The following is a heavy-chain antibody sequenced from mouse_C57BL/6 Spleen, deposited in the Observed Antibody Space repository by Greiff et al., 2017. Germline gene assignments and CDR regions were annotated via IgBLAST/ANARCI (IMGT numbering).Heavy chain of an antibody. Sequence: EVMLVESGGGLVKPGGSLKLSCAASGFTFSSYAMSWVRQTPEKRLEWVATISDGVSYTYYPDNVKGRFTISRDNAKNNMYLQMSHLKSEDTAMYYCARGVSDYGYFDVWGTGTTVTVSS. CDR1: GFTFSSYA. J-gene: IGHJ1*03. CDR2: ISDGVSYT. V-gene: IGHV5-4*03. CDR3: ARGVSDYGYFDV.